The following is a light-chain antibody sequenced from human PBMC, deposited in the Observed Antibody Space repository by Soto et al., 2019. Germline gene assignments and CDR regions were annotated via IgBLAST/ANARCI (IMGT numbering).Light chain of an antibody. Sequence: QSALTQPPSASGSPGQSVAISCTGTSGDVGRSNHVHWYQQHPGKAPKLIIYEVTQRPSGVPDRFSGSKSGNTASLTISGLQAEDEADYYCTAFAGSRVFGGGTKLTVL. V-gene: IGLV2-8*01. CDR2: EVT. J-gene: IGLJ3*02. CDR3: TAFAGSRV. CDR1: SGDVGRSNH.